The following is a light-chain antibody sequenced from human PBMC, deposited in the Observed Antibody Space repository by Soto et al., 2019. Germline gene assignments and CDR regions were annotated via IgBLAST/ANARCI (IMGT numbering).Light chain of an antibody. V-gene: IGKV3-15*01. Sequence: EIVMTQSPATLSVSPGERATLSCRASQSVSSTLAWYQQKPGQAPRLLIYGASTRATGIPARFSGSGSATEFTLNISSLQSEDFAVYYCQQYNNWWTFGKGTKVEI. CDR3: QQYNNWWT. CDR2: GAS. CDR1: QSVSST. J-gene: IGKJ1*01.